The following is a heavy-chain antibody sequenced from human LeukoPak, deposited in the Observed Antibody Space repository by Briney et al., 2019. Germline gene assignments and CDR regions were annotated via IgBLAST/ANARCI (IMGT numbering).Heavy chain of an antibody. CDR3: AVVVVKASYYYYYGMDV. CDR2: IIPIFGTA. CDR1: GGTFSSYA. J-gene: IGHJ6*02. D-gene: IGHD3-22*01. V-gene: IGHV1-69*13. Sequence: SVKVSCKASGGTFSSYAISWVRQAPGQGLEWMGGIIPIFGTANYAQKFQGRVTITADESTSTAYMELSSLRSEDTAVYYCAVVVVKASYYYYYGMDVWGQGTTVTVSS.